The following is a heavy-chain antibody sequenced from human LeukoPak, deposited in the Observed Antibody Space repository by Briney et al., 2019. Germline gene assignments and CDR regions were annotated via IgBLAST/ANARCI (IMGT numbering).Heavy chain of an antibody. J-gene: IGHJ3*02. Sequence: ASVTVSCKAAGYTFTSYGISWVRQAPGQGLEWMGWISAYNGNTNYAQKLQGRVTMTTDTSTSTAYMELRSLRSDDTAVYYCARPRSSGYFPTDAFDIWGQGTMVTVSS. CDR2: ISAYNGNT. CDR3: ARPRSSGYFPTDAFDI. CDR1: GYTFTSYG. D-gene: IGHD3-22*01. V-gene: IGHV1-18*01.